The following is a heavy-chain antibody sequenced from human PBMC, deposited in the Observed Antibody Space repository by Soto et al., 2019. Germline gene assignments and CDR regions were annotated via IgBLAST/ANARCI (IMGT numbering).Heavy chain of an antibody. V-gene: IGHV3-72*01. CDR1: GFTISDYY. Sequence: EVQLVESGGGLVQPGGSLRLSCAAAGFTISDYYMDWVRQAPGMGLDWVARTRNKVNSYTTEYDASVKGRFTITRGGSENSVYLLMNSLKTEDTAVYYCARGGRTDWRYFGSWGQGTLVIVSS. J-gene: IGHJ4*02. D-gene: IGHD1-1*01. CDR2: TRNKVNSYTT. CDR3: ARGGRTDWRYFGS.